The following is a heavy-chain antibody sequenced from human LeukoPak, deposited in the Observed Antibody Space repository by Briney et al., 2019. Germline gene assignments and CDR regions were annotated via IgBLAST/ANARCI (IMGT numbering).Heavy chain of an antibody. V-gene: IGHV3-30*02. CDR3: AKDRPGSDFWSGYYPYYFDY. J-gene: IGHJ4*02. D-gene: IGHD3-3*01. Sequence: GGSLRLSCAASRFTFSSYGMHWVRQAPGKGLEWVAFIRYDGSNKYYADSVKGRFTISRDNSKNTLYLQMNSLRAEDTAVYYCAKDRPGSDFWSGYYPYYFDYWGQGTLVTVSS. CDR2: IRYDGSNK. CDR1: RFTFSSYG.